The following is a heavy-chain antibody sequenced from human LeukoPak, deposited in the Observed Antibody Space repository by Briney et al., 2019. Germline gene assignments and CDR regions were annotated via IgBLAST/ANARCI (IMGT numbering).Heavy chain of an antibody. CDR2: INPHTDGT. Sequence: ASVKVSCKASGYTFTGYYMNWVRQAPGQGLEWMGWINPHTDGTNYAQKFQGRVTMTRDTSISTAYMELSRLRSDDTAVYYCARPSYGDYLGPGLDYWGQGTLVTVSS. J-gene: IGHJ4*02. CDR1: GYTFTGYY. CDR3: ARPSYGDYLGPGLDY. V-gene: IGHV1-2*02. D-gene: IGHD4-17*01.